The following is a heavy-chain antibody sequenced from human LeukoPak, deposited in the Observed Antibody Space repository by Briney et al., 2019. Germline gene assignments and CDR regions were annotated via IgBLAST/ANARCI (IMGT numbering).Heavy chain of an antibody. CDR3: ARHSGSGWYRGGNAFDI. D-gene: IGHD6-19*01. J-gene: IGHJ3*02. CDR2: IYYSGST. V-gene: IGHV4-39*01. CDR1: GGSISSSSYY. Sequence: ASETLSLTCTVSGGSISSSSYYWGWIRQPPGKGLEWIGSIYYSGSTYYNPSLKSRVTISVDTSKNQFSLKLSSVTAADTAVYYCARHSGSGWYRGGNAFDIWGQGTMVTVSS.